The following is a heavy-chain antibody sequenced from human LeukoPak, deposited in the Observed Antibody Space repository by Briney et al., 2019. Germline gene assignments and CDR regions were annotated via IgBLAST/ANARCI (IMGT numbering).Heavy chain of an antibody. CDR2: IRYDGSNK. CDR1: GFTFSSYG. CDR3: AKSFPTSSSWFDY. J-gene: IGHJ4*02. Sequence: GGSLRLSCAASGFTFSSYGMHWVRQAPGKGLEWVAFIRYDGSNKYYADSVKGRFTISRDNSKNTLYLQMNSLRAEDTAVYYCAKSFPTSSSWFDYWGQGTLVTVSS. V-gene: IGHV3-30*02. D-gene: IGHD6-13*01.